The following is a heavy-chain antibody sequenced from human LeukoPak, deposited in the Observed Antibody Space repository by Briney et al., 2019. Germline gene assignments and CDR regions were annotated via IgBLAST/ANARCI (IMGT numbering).Heavy chain of an antibody. CDR3: AKDVASFYYYGMDV. CDR1: GFTFSSYA. V-gene: IGHV3-21*01. J-gene: IGHJ6*02. D-gene: IGHD5-12*01. CDR2: IRSSTSNI. Sequence: GGSLRLSCAAPGFTFSSYAMSWVRQAPGKGLEWVSSIRSSTSNIYYADSVKGRFTISRDNAKNSLYLQMNSLRAEDTAVYYCAKDVASFYYYGMDVWGQGTTVTVSS.